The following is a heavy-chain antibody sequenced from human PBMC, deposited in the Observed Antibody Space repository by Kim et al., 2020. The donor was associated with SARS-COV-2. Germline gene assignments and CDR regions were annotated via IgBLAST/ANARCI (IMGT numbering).Heavy chain of an antibody. Sequence: GGSLRLSCAASGFAFNNYWMTWVRQAPGKGLEWVANINQDGSEKYYVGAVMGRFTISRDNAENALHLQMKGLRADDTALYYCTRVGYYYYYAMDVWGQGT. J-gene: IGHJ6*02. CDR1: GFAFNNYW. CDR3: TRVGYYYYYAMDV. V-gene: IGHV3-7*01. CDR2: INQDGSEK.